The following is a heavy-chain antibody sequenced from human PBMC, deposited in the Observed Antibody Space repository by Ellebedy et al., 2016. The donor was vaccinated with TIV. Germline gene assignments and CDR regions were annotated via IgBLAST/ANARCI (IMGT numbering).Heavy chain of an antibody. CDR2: ISATGVHT. CDR3: ARAAFFDVDLSGWYFDL. Sequence: GESLKISCAASGFTFSSYAMSWVRQPPGKGLEWVSGISATGVHTYYADSVRGRFTIFRDNSKNTLYLQLKSLRTEDTAVYYCARAAFFDVDLSGWYFDLWGRGTLVTVSS. CDR1: GFTFSSYA. D-gene: IGHD3-10*02. V-gene: IGHV3-23*01. J-gene: IGHJ2*01.